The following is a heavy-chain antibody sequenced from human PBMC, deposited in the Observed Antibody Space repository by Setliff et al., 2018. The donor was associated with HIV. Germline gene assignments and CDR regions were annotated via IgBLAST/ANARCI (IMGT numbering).Heavy chain of an antibody. D-gene: IGHD3-22*01. V-gene: IGHV3-48*01. CDR1: GFTFSSYR. Sequence: PGGSLRLSCAASGFTFSSYRMNWVRQAPGKGLEWVSSITSSSTSIHYADSVKGRFTISRDNAKNSLYLQMNSLRAEDTAVYYCARKGYYSDSSGYYPLPFDSWGQGTLVTVS. J-gene: IGHJ4*02. CDR3: ARKGYYSDSSGYYPLPFDS. CDR2: ITSSSTSI.